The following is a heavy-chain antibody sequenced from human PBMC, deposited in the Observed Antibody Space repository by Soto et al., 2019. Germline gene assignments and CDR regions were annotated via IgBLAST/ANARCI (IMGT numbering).Heavy chain of an antibody. CDR2: IYWSGDE. J-gene: IGHJ3*01. V-gene: IGHV2-5*01. Sequence: SGPTLVNPTQTLTLTCSFSGFSLRTSGVGVGWVRQPPGKALEWLALIYWSGDEHYRPSLRSRLTITKDTSKNQVVLIMTNMGPVDTATYYCARGLASLPVFASDVWGQGTTVTVS. CDR1: GFSLRTSGVG. CDR3: ARGLASLPVFASDV. D-gene: IGHD3-3*02.